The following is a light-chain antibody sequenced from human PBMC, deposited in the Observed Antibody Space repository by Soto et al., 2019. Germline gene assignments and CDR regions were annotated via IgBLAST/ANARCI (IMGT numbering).Light chain of an antibody. CDR1: QSIRRW. CDR3: QQYESYSPYT. J-gene: IGKJ2*01. CDR2: KAS. V-gene: IGKV1-5*03. Sequence: DIPMTQSPSTLSASVGDRVTITCRASQSIRRWLAWYQQKPGKAPKLLISKASSLEGGVPSRFGGSGSGTEFTLTISTLQPDDFAIYFCQQYESYSPYTFGQGTKLEIK.